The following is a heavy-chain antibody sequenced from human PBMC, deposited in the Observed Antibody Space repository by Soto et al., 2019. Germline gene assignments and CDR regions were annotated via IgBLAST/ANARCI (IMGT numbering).Heavy chain of an antibody. D-gene: IGHD3-3*01. CDR1: GFTFSSYG. Sequence: QVQLVESGGGVVQPGRSLRLSCAASGFTFSSYGMHWVRQAPGKGLEWVAVIWYDGSNKYYADSVKGRFTISRDNSKNTLYLQMNSLRAEDTAVYYCARDRAGPPRENYDSARAAEAPDYWGQGTLVTVSS. J-gene: IGHJ4*02. V-gene: IGHV3-33*01. CDR3: ARDRAGPPRENYDSARAAEAPDY. CDR2: IWYDGSNK.